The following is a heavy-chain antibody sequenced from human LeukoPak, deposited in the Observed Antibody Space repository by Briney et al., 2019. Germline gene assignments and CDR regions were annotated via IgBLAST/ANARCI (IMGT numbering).Heavy chain of an antibody. V-gene: IGHV4-31*03. Sequence: PSETLSLTCTVSGGSISSGGYYWSWIRQHPGKGLEWIGYIYYSGSTYYNPSLKSRVTISVDTSKNQFSLKLSSVTAADTAVYYRARVDGGWSGLDYWGQGTLVTVSS. CDR3: ARVDGGWSGLDY. CDR1: GGSISSGGYY. CDR2: IYYSGST. J-gene: IGHJ4*02. D-gene: IGHD6-19*01.